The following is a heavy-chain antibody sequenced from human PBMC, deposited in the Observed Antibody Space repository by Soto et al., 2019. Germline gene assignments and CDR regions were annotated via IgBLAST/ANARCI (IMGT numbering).Heavy chain of an antibody. J-gene: IGHJ3*01. D-gene: IGHD3-9*01. Sequence: GASVKVSCKASGGTFSIYAISWVRQAPGQGLEWMGGIIPIFATANYAQKFQGRVTISADKSLTIAYLQWSSLKASDTAMYYCATHLTGYSHDVSDVWGQGTMVTVSS. V-gene: IGHV1-69*06. CDR2: IIPIFATA. CDR3: ATHLTGYSHDVSDV. CDR1: GGTFSIYA.